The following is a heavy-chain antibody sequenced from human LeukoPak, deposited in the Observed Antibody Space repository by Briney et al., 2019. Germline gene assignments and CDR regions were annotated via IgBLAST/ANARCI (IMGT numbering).Heavy chain of an antibody. CDR2: IYYSGTT. D-gene: IGHD3-22*01. CDR1: GDSVSSDSYY. Sequence: PSETLSLTCTVSGDSVSSDSYYWSWIRQPPGKGLEWIGYIYYSGTTKQNPSLKSRVTLLVDTSKNQLYLKLNSVTAADTAVYYCARDSRGYYDSSGYFDHWGQGTLVTASS. V-gene: IGHV4-61*01. J-gene: IGHJ4*02. CDR3: ARDSRGYYDSSGYFDH.